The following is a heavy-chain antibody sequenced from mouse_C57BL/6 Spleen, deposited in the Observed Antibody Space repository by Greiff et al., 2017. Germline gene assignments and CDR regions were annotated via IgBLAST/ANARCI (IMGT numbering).Heavy chain of an antibody. V-gene: IGHV1-76*01. J-gene: IGHJ3*01. Sequence: QVHVKQSGAELVRPGASVKLSCKASGYTFTDYYINWVKQRPGQGLEWIARIYPGSGNPYYNEKFKGKATLTAEKSSSTAYMQLSSLTSEDSAVYFCARSDYYGSSYGGFAYWGQGTLVTVSA. D-gene: IGHD1-1*01. CDR3: ARSDYYGSSYGGFAY. CDR1: GYTFTDYY. CDR2: IYPGSGNP.